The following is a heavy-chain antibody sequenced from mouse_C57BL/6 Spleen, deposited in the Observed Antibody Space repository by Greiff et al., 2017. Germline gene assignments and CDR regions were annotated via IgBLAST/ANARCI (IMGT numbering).Heavy chain of an antibody. V-gene: IGHV1-55*01. CDR1: GYTFTSYW. Sequence: QVQLKQPGAELVKPGASVKMSCKASGYTFTSYWITWVKQRPGQGLEWNGDIYPGSGSTNYNEKFKSKATLTGDTSSSTAYMQLSSLTSEDSAVYYCARPDYDGERGFAYWGQGTLVTVSA. D-gene: IGHD2-4*01. CDR3: ARPDYDGERGFAY. CDR2: IYPGSGST. J-gene: IGHJ3*01.